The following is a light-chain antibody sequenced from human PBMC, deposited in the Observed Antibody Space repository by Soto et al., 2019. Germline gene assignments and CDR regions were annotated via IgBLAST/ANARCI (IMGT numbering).Light chain of an antibody. V-gene: IGKV3-15*01. CDR2: GAS. CDR1: QTIRSS. CDR3: QQYNNWPQT. Sequence: EVVMTQSPATLSVSLGERATLSCRASQTIRSSLAWYQQKPGQAPRLLIYGASTRATDIPARFGGSGSGTELTLTISSLQSEDSAIYYCQQYNNWPQTFGQGTKVEIK. J-gene: IGKJ1*01.